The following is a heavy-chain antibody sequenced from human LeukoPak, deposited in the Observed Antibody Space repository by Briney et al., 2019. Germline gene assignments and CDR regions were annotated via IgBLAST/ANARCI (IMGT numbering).Heavy chain of an antibody. J-gene: IGHJ4*02. Sequence: GGSLRLSCAASGFTFSSYWMHWVRQAPGKGLVWVSLINTDGSSTTYADSVKGRFTISRDNAKNTLYLQMNSLRAEDTAVYYCALGGNPRVYWGQGTLVTVSS. CDR3: ALGGNPRVY. V-gene: IGHV3-74*01. CDR1: GFTFSSYW. CDR2: INTDGSST.